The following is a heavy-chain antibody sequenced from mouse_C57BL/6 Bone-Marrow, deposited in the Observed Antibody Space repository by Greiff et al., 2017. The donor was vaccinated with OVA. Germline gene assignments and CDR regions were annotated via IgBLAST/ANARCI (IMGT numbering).Heavy chain of an antibody. J-gene: IGHJ1*03. V-gene: IGHV5-4*01. CDR2: LSDGGSYT. CDR3: AREGIYYGSHWYFDV. D-gene: IGHD1-1*01. CDR1: GFTFSSYA. Sequence: EVQLMESGGGLVKPGGSLKLSCAASGFTFSSYAMSWVRQTPEKRLEWVATLSDGGSYTYYPDNVKGRFTISRDNAKNNLYLQMSHLKSEDTAMYYCAREGIYYGSHWYFDVWGTGTTVTVSS.